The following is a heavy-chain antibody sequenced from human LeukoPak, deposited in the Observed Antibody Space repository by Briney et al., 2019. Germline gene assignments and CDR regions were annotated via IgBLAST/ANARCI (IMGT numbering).Heavy chain of an antibody. Sequence: ASVKISCKVSGYTFTDYYMHWVQQAPGKGLEWMGLVDPEDGETIYAEKFQGRVTITADTSTDTVDMELNSLRSEDTAVYYCATFPYYHDSSGYYGDYWGQGTLVTVSS. D-gene: IGHD3-22*01. CDR2: VDPEDGET. V-gene: IGHV1-69-2*01. J-gene: IGHJ4*02. CDR3: ATFPYYHDSSGYYGDY. CDR1: GYTFTDYY.